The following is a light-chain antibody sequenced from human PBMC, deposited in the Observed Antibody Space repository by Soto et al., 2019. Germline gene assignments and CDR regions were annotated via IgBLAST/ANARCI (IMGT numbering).Light chain of an antibody. CDR1: SSDVGGYNY. CDR2: DVS. V-gene: IGLV2-11*01. Sequence: QSVLTQPRPVSGSPGQSVTISCTGTSSDVGGYNYVSWYQQHPGKAPKLVIYDVSKRPSGVPDRFSGSKSGNTASLTISGLQAEDEADYYCCSYAGSYTFVFGTGTKVTVL. J-gene: IGLJ1*01. CDR3: CSYAGSYTFV.